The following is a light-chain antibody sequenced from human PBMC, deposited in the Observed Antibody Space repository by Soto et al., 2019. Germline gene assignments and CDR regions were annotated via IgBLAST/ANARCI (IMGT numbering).Light chain of an antibody. CDR1: QSISSN. Sequence: EIVMTHSPATLSVSPGERATLSCRASQSISSNLAWYQQKPGQAPRLLIYGASTRATGIPARFSGSGSGTDFTLTISRLEPEDFAVYYCHQYGSSPATFGQGTKVDIK. CDR3: HQYGSSPAT. J-gene: IGKJ1*01. CDR2: GAS. V-gene: IGKV3-15*01.